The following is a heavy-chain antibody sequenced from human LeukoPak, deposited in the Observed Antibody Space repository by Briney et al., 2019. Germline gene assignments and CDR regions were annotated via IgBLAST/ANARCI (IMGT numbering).Heavy chain of an antibody. Sequence: GGSLRLPCSASGFTFSSYAMHWVRQAPGKGLEYVSAISSNGGSTYYADSVKGRFTISRDNSKNTLYLQMSSLRAEDTAVYYCVKTPTGGSGWGWFDPWGQGTLVTVSS. CDR2: ISSNGGST. D-gene: IGHD6-19*01. J-gene: IGHJ5*02. CDR1: GFTFSSYA. V-gene: IGHV3-64D*06. CDR3: VKTPTGGSGWGWFDP.